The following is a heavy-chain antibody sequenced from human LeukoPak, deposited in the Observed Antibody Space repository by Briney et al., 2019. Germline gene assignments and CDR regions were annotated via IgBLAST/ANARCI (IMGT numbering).Heavy chain of an antibody. Sequence: PGGSLRLSCAASGFTFSDYYMSWIRQAPGKGLEWVSYISSSSSYTDYADSVKGRFTISRDNAKNSLYLQMNSLRAEDTAVYYCAREGSSSYYYYGMDVWGQGTTVTVSS. D-gene: IGHD6-6*01. CDR3: AREGSSSYYYYGMDV. CDR2: ISSSSSYT. V-gene: IGHV3-11*06. J-gene: IGHJ6*02. CDR1: GFTFSDYY.